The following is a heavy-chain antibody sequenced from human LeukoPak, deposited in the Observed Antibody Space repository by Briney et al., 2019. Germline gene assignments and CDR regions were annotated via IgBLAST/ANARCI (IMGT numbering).Heavy chain of an antibody. J-gene: IGHJ6*03. D-gene: IGHD6-19*01. V-gene: IGHV1-8*01. Sequence: GASVKVSCKASGYTFTSYDINWVRQATGQGLEWMGWMNPNSGNTGYAQKFQGRVTMTRNTSINTAYVELSSLRSEDTAVYYCARVGWGAVAGRENHYAYYYMDVWGAGTTVTISS. CDR2: MNPNSGNT. CDR3: ARVGWGAVAGRENHYAYYYMDV. CDR1: GYTFTSYD.